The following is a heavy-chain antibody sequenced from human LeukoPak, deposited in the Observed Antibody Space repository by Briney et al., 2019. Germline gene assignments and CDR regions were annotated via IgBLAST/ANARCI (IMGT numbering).Heavy chain of an antibody. J-gene: IGHJ6*03. V-gene: IGHV4-39*07. CDR2: IYYSGST. D-gene: IGHD3-22*01. CDR3: ARGLHYDSSGYYLYYYYYYYMDV. CDR1: GGSISSSSYY. Sequence: SETLSLTCTVSGGSISSSSYYWGWIRQPPGKGLEWIGSIYYSGSTYYNPSLKSRVTISVDTSKNQFSLKLSSVTAADTAVYYCARGLHYDSSGYYLYYYYYYYMDVWGKGTTVTVSS.